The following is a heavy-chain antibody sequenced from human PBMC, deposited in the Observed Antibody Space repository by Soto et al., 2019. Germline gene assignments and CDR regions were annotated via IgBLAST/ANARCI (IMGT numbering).Heavy chain of an antibody. Sequence: PGGSLRLSCAASGFTFSSYGMHWVRQAPGKGLEWVAVIWYDGSNKYYADSVKGRFTISRDNSKNTLYLQMNSLRAEDTAVYYCARDRLVGATLDAFDIWGQGTMVTVSS. CDR3: ARDRLVGATLDAFDI. CDR2: IWYDGSNK. CDR1: GFTFSSYG. V-gene: IGHV3-33*01. J-gene: IGHJ3*02. D-gene: IGHD1-26*01.